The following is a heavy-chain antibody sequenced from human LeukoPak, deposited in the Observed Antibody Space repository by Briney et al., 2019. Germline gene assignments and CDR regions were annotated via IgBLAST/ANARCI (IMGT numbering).Heavy chain of an antibody. CDR3: ARATYSSTWYSRYFDL. J-gene: IGHJ2*01. D-gene: IGHD6-13*01. V-gene: IGHV3-13*01. Sequence: GGSLRLSCAASGFTFSSYDMHWVRQAPGKGLEWVSGIGTAGDIYYPGSVKGRFTISRENAKKSLDLQMNSLRAGDTAVYYCARATYSSTWYSRYFDLWGRGTLVTVSS. CDR2: IGTAGDI. CDR1: GFTFSSYD.